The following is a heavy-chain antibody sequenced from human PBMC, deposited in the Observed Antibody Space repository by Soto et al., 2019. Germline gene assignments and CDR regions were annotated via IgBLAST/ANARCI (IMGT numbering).Heavy chain of an antibody. CDR2: ISYDGSNK. J-gene: IGHJ3*02. CDR3: ARSTPRSYDILTGSRVDAFDI. V-gene: IGHV3-30*03. CDR1: GFTFSSYG. Sequence: GGSLRLSCAASGFTFSSYGMHWVRQAPGKGLEWVAVISYDGSNKYYADSVKGRFTISRDNSKNTLYLQMNSLRAEDTALYYCARSTPRSYDILTGSRVDAFDIWGQGTMVTVSS. D-gene: IGHD3-9*01.